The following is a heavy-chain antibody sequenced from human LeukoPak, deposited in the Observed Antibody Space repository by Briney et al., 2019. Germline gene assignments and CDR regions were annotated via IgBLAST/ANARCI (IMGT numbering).Heavy chain of an antibody. D-gene: IGHD2-2*01. CDR2: IWYDGSNK. J-gene: IGHJ6*03. V-gene: IGHV3-33*06. CDR3: AKEALGYCSSTSCHHYYYYMDV. CDR1: EFTFSSYG. Sequence: GGSLRLSCAASEFTFSSYGMHWVRQAPGKGLEWVAVIWYDGSNKYYADSVKGRFTISRDNSKNTLYLQMNSLRAEDTAVYYCAKEALGYCSSTSCHHYYYYMDVWGKGTTVTVSS.